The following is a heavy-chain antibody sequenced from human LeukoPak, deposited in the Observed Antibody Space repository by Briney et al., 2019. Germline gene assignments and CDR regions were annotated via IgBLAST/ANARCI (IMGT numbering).Heavy chain of an antibody. V-gene: IGHV3-64*01. CDR2: ISSNGGST. Sequence: GGSLRLSCAASGFTFSSYAMHWVRQAPGKGLEYVSAISSNGGSTYYANSVRGRFTISRDNSKNTLYLQMGSLRAEDMAVYYCARAPRAYYYGSGSYPGSLSPSPFDYWGQGTLVTVSS. CDR3: ARAPRAYYYGSGSYPGSLSPSPFDY. D-gene: IGHD3-10*01. CDR1: GFTFSSYA. J-gene: IGHJ4*02.